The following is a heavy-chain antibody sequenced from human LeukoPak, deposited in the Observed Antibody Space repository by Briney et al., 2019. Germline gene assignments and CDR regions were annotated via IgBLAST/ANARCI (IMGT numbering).Heavy chain of an antibody. CDR2: IRNKPNNSAT. CDR3: FTYDNSGYYFKDY. J-gene: IGHJ4*02. D-gene: IGHD3-22*01. Sequence: GGSLRLSCAASGFTFSGSAMHWVRQASGKGLEWVGRIRNKPNNSATTYAASVKGRFTISRDDSKNTAYLQMNSLKTEDTAVYYCFTYDNSGYYFKDYWGQGTLVTVSS. CDR1: GFTFSGSA. V-gene: IGHV3-73*01.